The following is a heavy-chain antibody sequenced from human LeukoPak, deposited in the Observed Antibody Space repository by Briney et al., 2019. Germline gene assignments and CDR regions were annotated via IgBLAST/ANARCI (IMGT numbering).Heavy chain of an antibody. V-gene: IGHV1-18*01. Sequence: ASVKVSCKASGYTFTSYGISWVRQAPGQGLEWMGWISAYNGNTNYAQKLQGRVTMTTDTSTSTAYMELRSLRSDDTAVYYCARDSVPAATPYYYYMDVWGKGTTVTVSS. CDR1: GYTFTSYG. CDR3: ARDSVPAATPYYYYMDV. J-gene: IGHJ6*03. CDR2: ISAYNGNT. D-gene: IGHD2-2*01.